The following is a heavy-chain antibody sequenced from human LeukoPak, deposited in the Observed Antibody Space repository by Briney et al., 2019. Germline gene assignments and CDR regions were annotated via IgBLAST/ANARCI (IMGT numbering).Heavy chain of an antibody. V-gene: IGHV4-30-4*08. CDR3: ARFLQLSRQWLQQGLDAFDI. J-gene: IGHJ3*02. CDR1: GGSISSGDYY. D-gene: IGHD5-24*01. CDR2: IYYSGST. Sequence: SETLSLTCTVSGGSISSGDYYWSWIRQPPGKGLEWIGYIYYSGSTYYNPSLKSRVTISVDTSKNQFSLKLSSVTAADTAVYCCARFLQLSRQWLQQGLDAFDIWGQGTMVTVSS.